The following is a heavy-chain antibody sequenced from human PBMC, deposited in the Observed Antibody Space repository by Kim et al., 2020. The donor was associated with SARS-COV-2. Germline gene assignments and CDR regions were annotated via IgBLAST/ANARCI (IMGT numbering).Heavy chain of an antibody. CDR2: IDPKTGGT. CDR3: AKATSGSGSYSPPTPDS. J-gene: IGHJ4*02. Sequence: ASVKVSCKASGYIFTAYYIHWVRQAPGQGLEWMGWIDPKTGGTKYAQKFQGWVTMTRDTSVTTAYMEMSSVTSDDTAVYYCAKATSGSGSYSPPTPDSWGQGTLVTVSS. D-gene: IGHD3-10*01. V-gene: IGHV1-2*04. CDR1: GYIFTAYY.